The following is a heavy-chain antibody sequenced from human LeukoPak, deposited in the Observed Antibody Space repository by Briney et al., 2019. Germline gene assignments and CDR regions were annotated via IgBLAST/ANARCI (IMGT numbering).Heavy chain of an antibody. Sequence: ASVKVSCKASGYTFTSYDINWVRQATGQGLEWMGWMNPNSGNTGYAQKSQGRVTMTRNTSISTAYVELSSLRSEDTAVYYCARGETEGYDFWSGYYSVLDPFDYWGQGTLVTVSS. V-gene: IGHV1-8*01. J-gene: IGHJ4*02. CDR2: MNPNSGNT. CDR1: GYTFTSYD. D-gene: IGHD3-3*01. CDR3: ARGETEGYDFWSGYYSVLDPFDY.